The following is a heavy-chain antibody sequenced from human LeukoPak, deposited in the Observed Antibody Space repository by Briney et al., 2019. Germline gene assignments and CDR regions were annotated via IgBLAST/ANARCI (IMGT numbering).Heavy chain of an antibody. CDR3: ARDPAYSTGWTKNAFDM. Sequence: SQTLSLTCAISGDSVSSNTATWNWIRQFPSRGLEWLGRTYYRSKWLNDYAVSVKSRITVTPDTSTNQFSLRLNSVTPEDTAVYYCARDPAYSTGWTKNAFDMWGQGTMVTVSS. V-gene: IGHV6-1*01. D-gene: IGHD6-19*01. J-gene: IGHJ3*02. CDR1: GDSVSSNTAT. CDR2: TYYRSKWLN.